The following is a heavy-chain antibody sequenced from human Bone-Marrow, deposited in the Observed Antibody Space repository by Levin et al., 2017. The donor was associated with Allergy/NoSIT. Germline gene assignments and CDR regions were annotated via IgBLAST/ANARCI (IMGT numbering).Heavy chain of an antibody. CDR1: GFTFSSYE. J-gene: IGHJ6*02. CDR3: ARYCSSGRCQSFFGGMDV. CDR2: ISNSGITI. V-gene: IGHV3-48*03. D-gene: IGHD2-2*01. Sequence: GESLKISCAASGFTFSSYEMNWVRQAPGKGLEWISYISNSGITIYYADSVKGRFTISRDNTKNSLYLQMNSLRAEDTAVYYCARYCSSGRCQSFFGGMDVWGHGTTVTVSS.